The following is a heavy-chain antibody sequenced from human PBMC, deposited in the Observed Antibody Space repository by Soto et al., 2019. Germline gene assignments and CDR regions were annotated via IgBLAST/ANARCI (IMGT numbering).Heavy chain of an antibody. V-gene: IGHV3-48*02. D-gene: IGHD1-26*01. CDR1: GFAFSNFI. J-gene: IGHJ4*02. CDR2: ISSSGVTI. Sequence: PGGSLRLSCSGSGFAFSNFIINWVRQAPGQGLEWISYISSSGVTIYYADSVKGRFTISRDNAKHSVYLHMYSLRDDDTGVYYCAREGVGATHALFDYWGQGALVTVSS. CDR3: AREGVGATHALFDY.